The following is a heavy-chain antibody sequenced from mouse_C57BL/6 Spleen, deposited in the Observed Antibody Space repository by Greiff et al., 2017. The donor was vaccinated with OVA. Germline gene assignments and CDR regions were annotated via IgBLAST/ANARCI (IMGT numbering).Heavy chain of an antibody. CDR2: ISSGSSTI. CDR3: ARPYDYDEGYYAMDY. V-gene: IGHV5-17*01. D-gene: IGHD2-4*01. Sequence: DVHLVESGGGLVKPGGSLKLSCAASGFTFSDYGMHWVRQAPEKGLEWVAYISSGSSTIYYADTVKGRFTISRDNAKNTLFLQMTSLRSEDTAMYYCARPYDYDEGYYAMDYWGQGTSVTVSS. J-gene: IGHJ4*01. CDR1: GFTFSDYG.